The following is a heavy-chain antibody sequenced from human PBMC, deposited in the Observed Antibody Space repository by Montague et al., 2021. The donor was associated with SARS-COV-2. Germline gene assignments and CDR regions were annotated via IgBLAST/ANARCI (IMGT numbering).Heavy chain of an antibody. CDR3: ARVDNLVQGVLPAEDAFDI. Sequence: TLSLTCTVSGGSISSGGYYWSWIRQHPGKGLGWIGYIYYSGSTYYNPSLKSRVTISVDTSKNQFPLKLSSVTAADTAVYYCARVDNLVQGVLPAEDAFDIWGQGTMVTVSS. D-gene: IGHD3-10*01. J-gene: IGHJ3*02. CDR2: IYYSGST. V-gene: IGHV4-31*03. CDR1: GGSISSGGYY.